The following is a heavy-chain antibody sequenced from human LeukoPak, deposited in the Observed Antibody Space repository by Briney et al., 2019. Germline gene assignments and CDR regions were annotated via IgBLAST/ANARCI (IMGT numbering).Heavy chain of an antibody. CDR3: ARSICGGDCYYTIDY. D-gene: IGHD2-21*02. Sequence: GGSLRLSCAASGFTFSSYSMSWVRQAPGKGLEWVSSISSSSSYIYYADSVKGRFTISRDNAKNSLYLQMNSLRAEDTAVYYCARSICGGDCYYTIDYWGQGTLVTVSS. CDR2: ISSSSSYI. V-gene: IGHV3-21*01. CDR1: GFTFSSYS. J-gene: IGHJ4*02.